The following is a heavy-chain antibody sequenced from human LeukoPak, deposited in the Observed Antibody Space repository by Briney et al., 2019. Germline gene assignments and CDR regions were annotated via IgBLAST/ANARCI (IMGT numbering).Heavy chain of an antibody. D-gene: IGHD3-22*01. CDR3: AREGYYYDSSGTGYYYGMDV. CDR1: GFTFSSYG. CDR2: ISYDGSNK. V-gene: IGHV3-30*03. J-gene: IGHJ6*02. Sequence: GGSLRLSCAASGFTFSSYGMHWVRQAPGKGLEWVAVISYDGSNKYYADSVKGRFTISRDNSKNTLYLQMNSLRAEDTAVYYCAREGYYYDSSGTGYYYGMDVWGQGTTVTVSS.